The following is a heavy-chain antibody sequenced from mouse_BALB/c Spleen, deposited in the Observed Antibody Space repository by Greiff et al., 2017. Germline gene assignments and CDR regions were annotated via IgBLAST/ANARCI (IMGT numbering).Heavy chain of an antibody. Sequence: EVQRVESGAELVKPGASVKLSCTASGFNIKDTYMHWVKQRPEQGLEWIGRIDPANGNTKYDPKFQGKATITADTSSNTAYLQLSSLTSEDTAVYYCARGDSYWYFDVWGAGTTVTVSS. J-gene: IGHJ1*01. V-gene: IGHV14-3*02. CDR3: ARGDSYWYFDV. CDR2: IDPANGNT. CDR1: GFNIKDTY.